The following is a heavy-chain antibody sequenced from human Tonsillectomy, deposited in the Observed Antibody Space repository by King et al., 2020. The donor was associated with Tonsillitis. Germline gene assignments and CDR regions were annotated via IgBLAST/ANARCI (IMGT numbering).Heavy chain of an antibody. CDR1: GGSISSVDYN. D-gene: IGHD1-26*01. V-gene: IGHV4-30-4*01. CDR2: IYYSGTT. Sequence: VQLQESGPGLVKPSQTLSLTCTVSGGSISSVDYNWSWIRQPPGKGLEWIGYIYYSGTTYYNPSLKSRVIISVDTSKNQLSLKMRSVSAADTAVYYCARGSLVGATTGWFDPWGQGTLVTVSS. J-gene: IGHJ5*02. CDR3: ARGSLVGATTGWFDP.